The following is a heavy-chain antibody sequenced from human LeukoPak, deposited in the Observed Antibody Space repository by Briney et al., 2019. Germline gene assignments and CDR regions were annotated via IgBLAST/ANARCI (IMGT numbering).Heavy chain of an antibody. V-gene: IGHV4-59*01. Sequence: SETLSLTCTVSGGSTSSCYWSWIRQLPGKGLEWIGYIYYSGSTNYNPSLKSRVTISVDTSKNQFSLKLSSVTAADTAVYYCAREAAAGYFDYWGQGTLVTVPS. CDR1: GGSTSSCY. D-gene: IGHD6-13*01. CDR2: IYYSGST. CDR3: AREAAAGYFDY. J-gene: IGHJ4*02.